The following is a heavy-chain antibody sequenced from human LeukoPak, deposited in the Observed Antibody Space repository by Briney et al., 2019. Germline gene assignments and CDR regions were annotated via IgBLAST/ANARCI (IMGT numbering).Heavy chain of an antibody. CDR2: MNPNSGNT. J-gene: IGHJ4*02. V-gene: IGHV1-8*01. CDR3: AKEPLRFLEWLFDY. CDR1: GYTFTSYD. D-gene: IGHD3-3*01. Sequence: ASVKVSCKASGYTFTSYDINWLRQATGQGLEWMGWMNPNSGNTGYAQKFQGRVTMTRNTSISTAYMELSSLRSEDTAVYYCAKEPLRFLEWLFDYWGQGTLVTVSS.